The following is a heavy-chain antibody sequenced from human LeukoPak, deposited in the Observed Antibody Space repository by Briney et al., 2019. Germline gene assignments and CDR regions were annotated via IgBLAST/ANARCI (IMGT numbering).Heavy chain of an antibody. CDR1: GYTFAGYY. V-gene: IGHV1-2*02. Sequence: ASVKVSCKASGYTFAGYYMHWVRQAPGQGLEWMGWINPNSGGTNYAQKFQGRVTMTRDTSISTAYMELSRLRSDDTAVYYCARDLVRGVIIGYWGQGTLVTVSS. CDR3: ARDLVRGVIIGY. J-gene: IGHJ4*02. D-gene: IGHD3-10*01. CDR2: INPNSGGT.